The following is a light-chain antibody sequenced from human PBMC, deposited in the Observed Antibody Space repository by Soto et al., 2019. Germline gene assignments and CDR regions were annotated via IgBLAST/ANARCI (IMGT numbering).Light chain of an antibody. CDR2: EVT. CDR3: SSYANSGTFPYV. J-gene: IGLJ1*01. Sequence: QSALTQPASVSGSPGQSITIPCTGTGSDIGGYNYVSWYQHHPGKAPKLMIYEVTNRPSGVSNRFSGSKSGNTASLTISGLQADDEADYYCSSYANSGTFPYVFGTGTKVTVL. V-gene: IGLV2-14*01. CDR1: GSDIGGYNY.